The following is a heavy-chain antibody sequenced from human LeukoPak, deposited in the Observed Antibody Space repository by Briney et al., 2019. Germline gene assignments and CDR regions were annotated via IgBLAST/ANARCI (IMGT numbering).Heavy chain of an antibody. CDR3: ARDMVRGSFGY. J-gene: IGHJ4*02. D-gene: IGHD3-10*01. Sequence: PSATLSLTCTVSGGSISSGSYYWSWIRQPAGKGLEWIGRIYTSGSTNYNPSLKSRVTISVDTSKNQFSLKLSSVTAADTAVYYCARDMVRGSFGYWGQGTLVTVSS. CDR1: GGSISSGSYY. V-gene: IGHV4-61*02. CDR2: IYTSGST.